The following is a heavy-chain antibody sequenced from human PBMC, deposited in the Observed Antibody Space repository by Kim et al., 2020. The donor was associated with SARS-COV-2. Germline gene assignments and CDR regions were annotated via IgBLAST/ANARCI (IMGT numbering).Heavy chain of an antibody. J-gene: IGHJ6*02. Sequence: ASVKVSCKASGYTFTSYGISWVRQAPGQGLEWMGWISAYNGNTNYAQKLQGRVTMTTDTSTSTAYMELRSLRSDDTAVYYCARDGGGSVISYYDFWSGGLQYYGMDVWGQGTTVTVSS. CDR1: GYTFTSYG. D-gene: IGHD3-3*01. CDR3: ARDGGGSVISYYDFWSGGLQYYGMDV. V-gene: IGHV1-18*01. CDR2: ISAYNGNT.